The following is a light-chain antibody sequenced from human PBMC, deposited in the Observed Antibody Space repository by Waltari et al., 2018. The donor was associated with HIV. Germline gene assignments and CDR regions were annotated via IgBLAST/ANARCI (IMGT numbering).Light chain of an antibody. CDR2: TND. CDR3: ATWDDDLSTWL. Sequence: SVLTQPPSASGTPGQRVTLSCSGDSYNIGSNSVYWYQQLPGTAPKLLIYTNDQRPSGVPDRFSGSNSGTSASLAISGLRSEDEADYYCATWDDDLSTWLFGGGTKLTVL. J-gene: IGLJ3*02. V-gene: IGLV1-47*01. CDR1: SYNIGSNS.